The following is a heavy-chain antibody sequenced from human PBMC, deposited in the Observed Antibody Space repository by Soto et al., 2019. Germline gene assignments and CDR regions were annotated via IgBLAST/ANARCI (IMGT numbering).Heavy chain of an antibody. J-gene: IGHJ4*02. CDR2: IYYSGST. Sequence: PSETLSLTCTVSGGSISSSSYYWGWIRQPPGKGLEWIGSIYYSGSTYYNPSLKSRVTISVDTSKNQFSLKLSSVTAADTAVYYCARRRHYYDSSGYYSYYFDYWGQGTLVTVSS. CDR3: ARRRHYYDSSGYYSYYFDY. V-gene: IGHV4-39*01. CDR1: GGSISSSSYY. D-gene: IGHD3-22*01.